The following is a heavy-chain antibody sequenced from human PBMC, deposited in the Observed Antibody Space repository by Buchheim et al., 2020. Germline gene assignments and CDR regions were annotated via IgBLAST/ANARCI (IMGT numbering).Heavy chain of an antibody. Sequence: QVQLVESGGGVVQPGRSLRLSCAASGFTFSSYGMHWVRQAPGKGLEWVAVISYDGSNKYYADSVKGRFTISRDNSKNTLYLQMNSLRAEDTAVYYCAKAGILGAFDIWGQGT. CDR1: GFTFSSYG. CDR2: ISYDGSNK. D-gene: IGHD2-15*01. CDR3: AKAGILGAFDI. V-gene: IGHV3-30*18. J-gene: IGHJ3*02.